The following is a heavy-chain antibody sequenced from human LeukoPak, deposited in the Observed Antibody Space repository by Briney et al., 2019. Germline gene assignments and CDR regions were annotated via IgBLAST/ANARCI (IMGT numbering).Heavy chain of an antibody. CDR1: GYTFTSYY. J-gene: IGHJ5*02. CDR2: INPSGGST. D-gene: IGHD1-20*01. V-gene: IGHV1-46*01. CDR3: ATVVGNIPITGALAFWFDP. Sequence: ASVKVSCKASGYTFTSYYIHWVRQAPGQGLEWMGIINPSGGSTSYAQKFQGRVTMTRDTSTDTAYMELSSLRSEDTAVYYCATVVGNIPITGALAFWFDPWGQGTLVTVSS.